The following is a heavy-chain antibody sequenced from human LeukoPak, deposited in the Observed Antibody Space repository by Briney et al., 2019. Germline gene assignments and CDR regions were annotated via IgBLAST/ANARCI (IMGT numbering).Heavy chain of an antibody. CDR1: GYTFTSYY. D-gene: IGHD3-10*01. CDR3: ARVSVRFRAFDI. CDR2: INPSGGST. V-gene: IGHV1-46*01. J-gene: IGHJ3*02. Sequence: ASVTVSCKASGYTFTSYYMHWVRQAPGQGREWMGVINPSGGSTIYAQKFQGRVTMTRDMSTSTVYMELSSLRSEDTAVYYCARVSVRFRAFDIWGQGTMVTVSS.